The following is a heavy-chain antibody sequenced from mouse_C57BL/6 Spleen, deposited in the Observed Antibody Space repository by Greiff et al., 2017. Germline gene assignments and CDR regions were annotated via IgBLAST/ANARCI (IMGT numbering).Heavy chain of an antibody. CDR3: AREEITPDY. J-gene: IGHJ4*01. CDR2: IYPGSGST. CDR1: SFTSYW. Sequence: SFTSYWITWVKQRPGQGLEWIGDIYPGSGSTNYNEKFKSKATLTVDTSSSTAYMQLSSLTSEDSAVYYCAREEITPDYWGQGTSVTVSS. D-gene: IGHD1-1*01. V-gene: IGHV1-55*01.